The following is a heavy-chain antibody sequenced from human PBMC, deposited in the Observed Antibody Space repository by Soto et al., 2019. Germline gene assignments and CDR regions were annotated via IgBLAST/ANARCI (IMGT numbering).Heavy chain of an antibody. Sequence: GGSLRLSCAASGFTFSNAWMNWVRQAPRKGLEWVGRIKSKTDGGTTDYAAPVKGRFTISRDDSKNTLYLQMNSLKTEDTAVYYCTIGGFSALGLIAHQIGNACDIWSEGTMITVSS. V-gene: IGHV3-15*07. CDR2: IKSKTDGGTT. CDR1: GFTFSNAW. D-gene: IGHD3-22*01. J-gene: IGHJ3*02. CDR3: TIGGFSALGLIAHQIGNACDI.